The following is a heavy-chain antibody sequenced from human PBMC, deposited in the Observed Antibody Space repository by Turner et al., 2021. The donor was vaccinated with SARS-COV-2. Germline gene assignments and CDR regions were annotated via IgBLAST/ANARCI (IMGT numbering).Heavy chain of an antibody. CDR1: GLTFSSYA. D-gene: IGHD3-22*01. CDR2: RSYDGRNK. CDR3: ARECDDSSGCAEYFQH. J-gene: IGHJ1*01. V-gene: IGHV3-30*04. Sequence: QVQLVESGGGVVQPGRSLRISCAASGLTFSSYAMHWVRQAPGKGLEWVAVRSYDGRNKYYADSVKGRFTISRDNSKNTLYLQMNSLGAEDTAVYYCARECDDSSGCAEYFQHWGQGTLVTVSS.